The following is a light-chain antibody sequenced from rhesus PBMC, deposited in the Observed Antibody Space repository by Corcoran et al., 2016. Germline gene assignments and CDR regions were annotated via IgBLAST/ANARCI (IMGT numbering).Light chain of an antibody. V-gene: IGKV1-22*01. Sequence: DIQMTQSPSSLSASVGDTVTITCQASQGISSWLAWYQQKPGKAAKLLIYKAASLQSGVPSRFSGSGSGTDFTLTISSLQPEDFATYYCLQYSSSPYSFGQGTKVEIK. CDR3: LQYSSSPYS. CDR1: QGISSW. CDR2: KAA. J-gene: IGKJ2*01.